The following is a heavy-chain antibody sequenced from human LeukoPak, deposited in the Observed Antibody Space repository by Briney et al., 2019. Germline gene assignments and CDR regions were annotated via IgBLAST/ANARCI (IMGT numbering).Heavy chain of an antibody. CDR2: INPNSGGT. CDR3: ARDLLSMVRGVIIEFDP. CDR1: GYTFTSYD. J-gene: IGHJ5*02. V-gene: IGHV1-2*02. Sequence: GASVKVSCKASGYTFTSYDINWVRHATGQGLEWMGWINPNSGGTNYAQKFPVRVTMTMDTSISKAYMELHRLRSDDTDVYYCARDLLSMVRGVIIEFDPWGEGTLVTVSS. D-gene: IGHD3-10*01.